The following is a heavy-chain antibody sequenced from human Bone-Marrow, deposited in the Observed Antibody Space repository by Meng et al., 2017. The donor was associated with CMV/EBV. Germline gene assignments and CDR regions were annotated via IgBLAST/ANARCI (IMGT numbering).Heavy chain of an antibody. CDR2: IRRSGTTI. Sequence: GESLKISCAASGFTFSDYYMSWIRQAPGKGLEWVAYIRRSGTTIYYRDSVKGRFTISRDNAKNSLYLQMNNLRGDDAAVYYCARDQSNEYRKTSNWLDSWGQGTLVTVSS. V-gene: IGHV3-11*01. D-gene: IGHD6-6*01. CDR3: ARDQSNEYRKTSNWLDS. CDR1: GFTFSDYY. J-gene: IGHJ5*01.